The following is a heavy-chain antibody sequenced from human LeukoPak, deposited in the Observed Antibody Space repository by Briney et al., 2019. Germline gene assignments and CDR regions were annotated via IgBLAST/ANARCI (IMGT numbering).Heavy chain of an antibody. D-gene: IGHD6-6*01. CDR3: ARGVAARPTEYYHYYYMDV. CDR2: ISSSSSYI. V-gene: IGHV3-21*04. J-gene: IGHJ6*03. CDR1: GFTFITYT. Sequence: VGSLRLSCAASGFTFITYTMNWVRQAPGKGLEWVSSISSSSSYIYYADSVKGRFTISRDNAKNSLYLQMNSLKTEDTAVYYCARGVAARPTEYYHYYYMDVWGKGTTVTVSS.